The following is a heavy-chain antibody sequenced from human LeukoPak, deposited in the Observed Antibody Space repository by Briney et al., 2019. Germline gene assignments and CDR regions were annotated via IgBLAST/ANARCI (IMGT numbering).Heavy chain of an antibody. J-gene: IGHJ5*02. V-gene: IGHV4-4*07. D-gene: IGHD6-19*01. CDR2: IYTSGNT. CDR1: GGSISSYY. CDR3: ASEPHIAVAVP. Sequence: SETLSLTCTVSGGSISSYYWSWVRQPAGKGLEWIGRIYTSGNTNYNPSLKGRVTMSVDTSKNQFSLNLSSVTAADTAVYYCASEPHIAVAVPWGQGTLVTVSS.